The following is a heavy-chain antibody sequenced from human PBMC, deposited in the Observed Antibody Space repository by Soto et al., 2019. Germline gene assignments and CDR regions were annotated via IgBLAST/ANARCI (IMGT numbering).Heavy chain of an antibody. Sequence: EVQVLQSGGGLVQRGGSLRLSCAVSGITFSDYSINWVRQAPGKGLEWVSGISGGTGTTYYADSVKGRFTISRDNSKNTVYLQMNSLRAEDTALYYCATVLSAAFDIWGQGPMVTVSS. CDR3: ATVLSAAFDI. V-gene: IGHV3-23*01. J-gene: IGHJ3*02. CDR2: ISGGTGTT. CDR1: GITFSDYS.